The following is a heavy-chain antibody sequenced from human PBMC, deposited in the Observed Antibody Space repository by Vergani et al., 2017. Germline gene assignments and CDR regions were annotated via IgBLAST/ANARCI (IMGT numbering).Heavy chain of an antibody. Sequence: QLQLQESGPGLVKPSETLSLTCTVSGGSISSSSYYWGWIRQPPGKGLEWIGSIYYSGSTYYNPSLKSRVTISVDRSKNQFSLKLSSVTAADTAVYYWARGGSSNMPCNWFDPWGQGTLVTVSS. D-gene: IGHD2-2*01. CDR1: GGSISSSSYY. CDR3: ARGGSSNMPCNWFDP. CDR2: IYYSGST. V-gene: IGHV4-39*07. J-gene: IGHJ5*02.